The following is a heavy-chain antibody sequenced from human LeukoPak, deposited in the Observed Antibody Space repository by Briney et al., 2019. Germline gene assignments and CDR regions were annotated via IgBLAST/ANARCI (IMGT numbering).Heavy chain of an antibody. Sequence: KPGGSLRLSCAASGFTFSDYYMSWIRQAPGKGLEWVSYISSSGSTIYYADSVKGRFTISRDNAKNSLYLQMNSLRAEDTAVYYCARDRVVGATTYYYYGMDVRGQGTTVTVSS. CDR2: ISSSGSTI. CDR3: ARDRVVGATTYYYYGMDV. D-gene: IGHD1-26*01. V-gene: IGHV3-11*01. CDR1: GFTFSDYY. J-gene: IGHJ6*02.